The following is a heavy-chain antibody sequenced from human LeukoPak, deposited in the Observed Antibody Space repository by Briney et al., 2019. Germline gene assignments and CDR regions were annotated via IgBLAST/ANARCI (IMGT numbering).Heavy chain of an antibody. CDR3: AKRGVVIRVILVGFHKEAYYFDS. CDR1: GITLSNYG. CDR2: ISDSCGRT. Sequence: PGGSLRLSCAVSGITLSNYGMSWVRQAPGKGLEWVAGISDSCGRTNYADSVKGRFTISRDNPKNTLYLQMNSLRAEDTAVYFCAKRGVVIRVILVGFHKEAYYFDSWGQGALVTVSS. J-gene: IGHJ4*02. V-gene: IGHV3-23*01. D-gene: IGHD3-22*01.